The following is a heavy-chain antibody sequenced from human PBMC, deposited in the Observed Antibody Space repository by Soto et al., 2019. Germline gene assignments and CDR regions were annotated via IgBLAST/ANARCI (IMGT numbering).Heavy chain of an antibody. J-gene: IGHJ2*01. CDR2: IFSNDEK. V-gene: IGHV2-26*01. Sequence: QVTLKESGPVLVKPTETLTLTCTVSGFSLSNARMGVSWIRQPPGKAREWLAHIFSNDEKSYSTSLKSRHTISKDTSNSQVVLTMTNMDPVDTATYYCERISEFHPPEWSFDLWGRGTLVTVSS. CDR3: ERISEFHPPEWSFDL. CDR1: GFSLSNARMG.